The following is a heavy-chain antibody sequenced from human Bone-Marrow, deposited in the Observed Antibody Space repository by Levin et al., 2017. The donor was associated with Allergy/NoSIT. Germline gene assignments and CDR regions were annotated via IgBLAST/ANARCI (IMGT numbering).Heavy chain of an antibody. D-gene: IGHD3-3*01. CDR1: GGSFSGYY. Sequence: SQTLSLTCAVYGGSFSGYYWSWIRQPPGKGLEWIGEINHSGSTNYNPSLKSRVTISVDTSKNQFSLKLSSVTAADTAVYYCARMGSGYYQFDYWGQGTLVTVSS. CDR2: INHSGST. J-gene: IGHJ4*02. V-gene: IGHV4-34*01. CDR3: ARMGSGYYQFDY.